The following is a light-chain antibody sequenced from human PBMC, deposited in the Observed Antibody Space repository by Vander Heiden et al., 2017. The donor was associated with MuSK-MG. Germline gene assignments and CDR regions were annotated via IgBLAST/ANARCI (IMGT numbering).Light chain of an antibody. CDR3: CSFAGSSTVV. CDR1: STNSGSYDV. V-gene: IGLV2-23*02. J-gene: IGLJ3*02. Sequence: QPALTQPASVSGSPGQSITISCTGTSTNSGSYDVVSWYQKYPGKAPKLIIDEVSKRPSGISHRFSGSKSGNTASLTISGLQAEDEADYYCCSFAGSSTVVVGGGTKLTVL. CDR2: EVS.